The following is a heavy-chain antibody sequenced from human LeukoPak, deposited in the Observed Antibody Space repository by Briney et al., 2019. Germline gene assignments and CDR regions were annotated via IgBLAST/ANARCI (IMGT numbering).Heavy chain of an antibody. CDR2: ISGSGGST. CDR3: AKAPFYDFWSGYYYFDY. D-gene: IGHD3-3*01. Sequence: GGSLRLSCAASGFTFSSYAMSWVREAPGKGLEWVSAISGSGGSTYYADSVKGRFTISRDNSKNTLYLQMNSLRAEDTAVYYCAKAPFYDFWSGYYYFDYWGQGTLVTVSS. CDR1: GFTFSSYA. V-gene: IGHV3-23*01. J-gene: IGHJ4*02.